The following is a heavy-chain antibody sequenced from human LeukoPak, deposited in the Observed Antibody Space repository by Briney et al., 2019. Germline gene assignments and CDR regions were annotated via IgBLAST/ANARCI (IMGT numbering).Heavy chain of an antibody. Sequence: SETLSLTCSVSGACISSGSNYWGWIRQPPGNTLELIGSIYSSGSTYYNPSLKSRVIIIIDTPKNHFSLTLSSVTAADTAVYYCARSDGYGLVGIWGQGTMVTVSS. CDR1: GACISSGSNY. CDR2: IYSSGST. J-gene: IGHJ3*02. CDR3: ARSDGYGLVGI. D-gene: IGHD3-10*01. V-gene: IGHV4-39*07.